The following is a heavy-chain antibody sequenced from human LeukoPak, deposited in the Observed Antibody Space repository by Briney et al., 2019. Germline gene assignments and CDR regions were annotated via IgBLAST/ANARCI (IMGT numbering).Heavy chain of an antibody. CDR2: IYYSGST. V-gene: IGHV4-39*07. D-gene: IGHD6-13*01. J-gene: IGHJ5*02. CDR3: AREQAAAGHNWFDT. Sequence: SETLSLTCTVSGASISSSSYYWGWIRQPPGKGLEWIGNIYYSGSTYYNPSLKSRVTISIDTSKNQFSLKLSSVTAADTAVYYCAREQAAAGHNWFDTWGQGTLVTVSS. CDR1: GASISSSSYY.